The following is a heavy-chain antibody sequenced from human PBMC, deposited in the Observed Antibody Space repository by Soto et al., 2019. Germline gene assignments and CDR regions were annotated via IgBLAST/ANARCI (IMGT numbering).Heavy chain of an antibody. J-gene: IGHJ3*02. Sequence: GGSLRLSCAASGFTFSSYSMNWVRQAPGKGLEWVSYISSSSSTIYYADSVKGRFTISRDNAKNSLYLQMNSLRDEDTAVYYCAREQQQLVNDAFDIWGQGTMVTVSS. CDR1: GFTFSSYS. D-gene: IGHD6-13*01. CDR2: ISSSSSTI. V-gene: IGHV3-48*02. CDR3: AREQQQLVNDAFDI.